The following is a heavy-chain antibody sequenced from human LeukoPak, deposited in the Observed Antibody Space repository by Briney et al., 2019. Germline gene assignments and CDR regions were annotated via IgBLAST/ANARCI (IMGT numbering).Heavy chain of an antibody. CDR1: GFTFSSYA. Sequence: PGGSLRLSCAASGFTFSSYAMSWVRQAPGKGLEWVSAISGSGGSTYYADSVKGRFTISRDNSKNTLYLQMNSLRAEDTAVYYCAKDIVRYHDFWSGYYSDAFDIWGQGTMVTVSS. CDR2: ISGSGGST. D-gene: IGHD3-3*01. J-gene: IGHJ3*02. V-gene: IGHV3-23*01. CDR3: AKDIVRYHDFWSGYYSDAFDI.